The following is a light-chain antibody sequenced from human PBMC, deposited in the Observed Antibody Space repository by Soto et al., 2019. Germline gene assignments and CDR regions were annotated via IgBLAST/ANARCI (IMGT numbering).Light chain of an antibody. Sequence: QPVLTQPAPVSGSPGQSITISCTGTSSDVGGYNYVSWYQQHPGKAPKLMIYDVSNRPSGVSNRFSGSKSGNTASLTISGLQAEDEADYYCASYTTTFSYVFGSGTKVTVL. CDR1: SSDVGGYNY. CDR2: DVS. CDR3: ASYTTTFSYV. V-gene: IGLV2-14*01. J-gene: IGLJ1*01.